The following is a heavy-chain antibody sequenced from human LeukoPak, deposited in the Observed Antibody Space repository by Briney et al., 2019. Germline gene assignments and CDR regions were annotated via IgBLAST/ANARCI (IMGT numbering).Heavy chain of an antibody. CDR1: GFTFSSYG. Sequence: PGGSLRLSCAASGFTFSSYGMHWVRQAPGKGLEWVAVIWYDGSNKYYADSAKGRFTISRDNSKNTLYLQMNSLRAEDTAVYYCAKDGVVPRRYYYYYMDVWGKGTTVTVSS. CDR3: AKDGVVPRRYYYYYMDV. V-gene: IGHV3-33*06. J-gene: IGHJ6*03. D-gene: IGHD2-2*01. CDR2: IWYDGSNK.